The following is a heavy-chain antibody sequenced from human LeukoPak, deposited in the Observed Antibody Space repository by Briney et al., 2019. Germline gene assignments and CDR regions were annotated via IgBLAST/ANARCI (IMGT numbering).Heavy chain of an antibody. CDR1: GFTFSNYG. Sequence: PGGSLRLSCAASGFTFSNYGMTWVRQALGKGLEWVSEISGSGADTYYAGSVKGRFTICRDNSKSTLFLQMNSLRAEDTAVYYCAKYDSFDHYCDSGGRFDFWGQGTLVTVSS. D-gene: IGHD3-22*01. CDR2: ISGSGADT. J-gene: IGHJ4*02. V-gene: IGHV3-23*01. CDR3: AKYDSFDHYCDSGGRFDF.